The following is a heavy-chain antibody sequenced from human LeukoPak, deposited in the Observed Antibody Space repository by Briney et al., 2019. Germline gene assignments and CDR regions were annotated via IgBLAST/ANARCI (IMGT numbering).Heavy chain of an antibody. CDR2: INSDGSST. CDR3: ARDMYTTSSARGAY. V-gene: IGHV3-74*01. D-gene: IGHD6-6*01. J-gene: IGHJ4*02. CDR1: GFTFSSYW. Sequence: GGSLRLSCAASGFTFSSYWMHWVRQAPGKGLEWVPRINSDGSSTTYADSVKGRFTISRDNDKNTLSLQMNRLRAEDTAVYYCARDMYTTSSARGAYWGQGTLVTVSS.